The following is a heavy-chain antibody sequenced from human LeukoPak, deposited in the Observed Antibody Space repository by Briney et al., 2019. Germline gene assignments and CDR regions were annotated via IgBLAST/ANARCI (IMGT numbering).Heavy chain of an antibody. CDR2: IYYSGST. D-gene: IGHD3-3*01. Sequence: PSETLSLTCTVSGGSISSSSYYWGWIRQPPGKGLEWIGSIYYSGSTYYNPSLKSRVTISVDTSKNQFSLKLSSVTAADTAVYYCARHYDFWSGHIDYWGQGTLVTVSS. CDR3: ARHYDFWSGHIDY. CDR1: GGSISSSSYY. J-gene: IGHJ4*02. V-gene: IGHV4-39*07.